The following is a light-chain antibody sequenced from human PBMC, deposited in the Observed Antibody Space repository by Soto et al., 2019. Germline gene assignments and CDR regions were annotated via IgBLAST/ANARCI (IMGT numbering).Light chain of an antibody. Sequence: SVLTQPPSASGSPGQSVTISCTGTSSDVGGYNYVSWYQQHPGKAPKLMIYEVSKRPSGVPDRFSGSKSGNTASLTVSGLQAEDEADYYCSSYAGSNNYVFGTGNKVTVL. J-gene: IGLJ1*01. CDR1: SSDVGGYNY. V-gene: IGLV2-8*01. CDR3: SSYAGSNNYV. CDR2: EVS.